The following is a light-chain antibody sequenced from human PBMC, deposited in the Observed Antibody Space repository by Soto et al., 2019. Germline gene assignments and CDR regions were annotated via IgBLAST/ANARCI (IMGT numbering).Light chain of an antibody. J-gene: IGLJ2*01. CDR3: SSYTSSSTHVV. Sequence: QSALTQPASVSGSPGQSITISCTGTSSDVGAYNYVSWYLQHPGKAPKLMIYEVNDRPSGVSDRFSGSKSGNTASLTISGLQAEDEADYYCSSYTSSSTHVVFGGGTKLTVL. V-gene: IGLV2-14*01. CDR2: EVN. CDR1: SSDVGAYNY.